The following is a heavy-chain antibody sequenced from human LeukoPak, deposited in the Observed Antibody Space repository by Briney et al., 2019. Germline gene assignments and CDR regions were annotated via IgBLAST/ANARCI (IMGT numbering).Heavy chain of an antibody. D-gene: IGHD3-10*01. J-gene: IGHJ6*04. CDR1: GYTFTSYA. CDR3: ARIGELWYYYGMDV. V-gene: IGHV1-3*01. Sequence: GASVKVSCKASGYTFTSYAMHWVRQAPGQRLEWMGWINAGNGNTKYSQKFQGRVTITRDTSASTAYMELSSLRSEDTAVYYCARIGELWYYYGMDVWAKGPRSPSPQ. CDR2: INAGNGNT.